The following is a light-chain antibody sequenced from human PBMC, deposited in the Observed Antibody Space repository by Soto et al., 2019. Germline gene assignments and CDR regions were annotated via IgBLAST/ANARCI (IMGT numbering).Light chain of an antibody. CDR1: QSISSN. V-gene: IGKV3-15*01. J-gene: IGKJ1*01. CDR3: QQYGSSPQT. CDR2: GAS. Sequence: IVMTQPPSTLSVSPGGRVTLSRRASQSISSNLVWYQQKAGQAPRLLIYGASTRATGIPARFSGSGSGTDFTLTISRLEPEDFAVYYCQQYGSSPQTFGQGTKVDIK.